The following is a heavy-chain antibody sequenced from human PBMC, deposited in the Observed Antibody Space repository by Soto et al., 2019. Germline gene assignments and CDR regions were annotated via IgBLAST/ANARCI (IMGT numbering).Heavy chain of an antibody. Sequence: QVQLVESGGGVVQPGRSLRLSCAASGFTFSSCAMHWVRQAPGKGLEWVALISYGGSNKYYADSVKGRFTISRDNSKNTLYLQMNSLRAEDTAVYYCARDKRDLRFLEWSYYFDYWGQGTLVTVSS. CDR2: ISYGGSNK. J-gene: IGHJ4*02. CDR3: ARDKRDLRFLEWSYYFDY. V-gene: IGHV3-30-3*01. CDR1: GFTFSSCA. D-gene: IGHD3-3*01.